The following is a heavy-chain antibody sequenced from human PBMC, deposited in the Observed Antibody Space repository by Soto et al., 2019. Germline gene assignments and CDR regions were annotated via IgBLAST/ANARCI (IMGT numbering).Heavy chain of an antibody. J-gene: IGHJ6*02. CDR1: GGTFSSYA. V-gene: IGHV1-69*06. D-gene: IGHD2-2*02. CDR2: IIPIFGTA. CDR3: AREPGGYCSSTSCYIYYYGMDV. Sequence: QVQLVQSGAEVKKPGSSVKVSCKASGGTFSSYAISWVRQAPGQGLEWMGGIIPIFGTANYAQKFQGRVTITADKSTSTAYMELSSLRSEDTAVYYCAREPGGYCSSTSCYIYYYGMDVWGQGTTVTGSS.